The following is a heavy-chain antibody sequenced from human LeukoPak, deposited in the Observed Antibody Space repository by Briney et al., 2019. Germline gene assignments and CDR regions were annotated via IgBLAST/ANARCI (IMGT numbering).Heavy chain of an antibody. CDR3: APTRGSAWYFDY. J-gene: IGHJ4*02. D-gene: IGHD6-19*01. V-gene: IGHV1-2*02. CDR1: VYTFTGYY. CDR2: INPNSGGT. Sequence: SAVNVSCKASVYTFTGYYIHWVRLAPGQVLEWMGWINPNSGGTSYPQKVQGRVTMTRDTSISTAYMELSRLRSNDTAVYYCAPTRGSAWYFDYWGQGTLVTVSS.